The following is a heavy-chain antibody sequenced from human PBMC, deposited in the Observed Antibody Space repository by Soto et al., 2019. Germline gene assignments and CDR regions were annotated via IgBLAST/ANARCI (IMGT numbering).Heavy chain of an antibody. J-gene: IGHJ5*02. D-gene: IGHD2-2*01. CDR1: GGSISTYY. Sequence: SETLSLTCTVSGGSISTYYWTWIRQPPGKGLEWIGYIYYSGSTYYNPSLKSRVTISIDTSKNQLSLRLTSVTAADTAVYYCARRECSSASCYQSNWFDPWGQGTLVTVSS. CDR3: ARRECSSASCYQSNWFDP. V-gene: IGHV4-59*12. CDR2: IYYSGST.